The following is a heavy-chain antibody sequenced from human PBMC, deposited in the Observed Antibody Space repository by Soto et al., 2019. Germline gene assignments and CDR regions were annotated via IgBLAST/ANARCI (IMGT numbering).Heavy chain of an antibody. J-gene: IGHJ4*02. CDR2: IYYSGST. CDR1: GCSISGYY. Sequence: SETLSLTCTFSGCSISGYYWSLIRQPTGKGLEWIGYIYYSGSTNYNPSLKSRVTISFDTSKNQFSLKLSSVTAADTAVYYCARSHIVPRLFMYPYDYWGQGTPVTVSS. CDR3: ARSHIVPRLFMYPYDY. D-gene: IGHD6-6*01. V-gene: IGHV4-59*08.